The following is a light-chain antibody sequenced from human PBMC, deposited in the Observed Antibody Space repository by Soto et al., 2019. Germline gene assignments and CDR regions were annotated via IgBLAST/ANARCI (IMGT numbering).Light chain of an antibody. CDR2: AVS. Sequence: DIQVTQSPPNLSASLGDRVIITSRAGQPISTSLHWFQQKPGKAPELLIYAVSNLQPGVPSRFSGRGTGTEFTLIINSLHPDDIAVYYCQQSYSTPLTFGGGTKVQIK. CDR1: QPISTS. J-gene: IGKJ4*01. CDR3: QQSYSTPLT. V-gene: IGKV1-39*01.